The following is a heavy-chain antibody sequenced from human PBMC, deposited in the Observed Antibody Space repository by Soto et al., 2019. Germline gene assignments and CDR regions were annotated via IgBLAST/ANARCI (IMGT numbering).Heavy chain of an antibody. CDR3: ATEPRIVGAINYFDC. V-gene: IGHV1-69*13. J-gene: IGHJ4*02. CDR2: LIPIFCTA. Sequence: SVKVSCKASGGTFSSYAISWVRQAPGQGLEWMGGLIPIFCTANNTRKCKGRATITADETTRTAYMELRNLRSEDTAVYYCATEPRIVGAINYFDCWGQVTLVTVSS. D-gene: IGHD1-26*01. CDR1: GGTFSSYA.